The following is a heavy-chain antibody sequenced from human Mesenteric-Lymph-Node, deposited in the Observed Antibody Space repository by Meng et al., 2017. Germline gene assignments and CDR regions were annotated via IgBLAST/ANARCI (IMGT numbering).Heavy chain of an antibody. CDR2: TYYRSKWYN. CDR1: GDSVSSNSAT. V-gene: IGHV6-1*01. Sequence: SETLSLTCAISGDSVSSNSATWNWIRQSSSRGLEWLGRTYYRSKWYNDYAVSVKSRISINPDTSKNQFSLQLNSVTPEDTAVYYCARKNAFDIWGQGTVVTVSS. CDR3: ARKNAFDI. J-gene: IGHJ3*02.